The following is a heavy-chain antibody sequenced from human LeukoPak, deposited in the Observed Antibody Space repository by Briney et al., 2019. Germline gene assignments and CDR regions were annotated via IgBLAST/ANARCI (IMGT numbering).Heavy chain of an antibody. CDR1: GYTFTSYG. CDR2: ISAYNGNT. D-gene: IGHD3-22*01. V-gene: IGHV1-18*01. CDR3: ARDLGPTYSSGYYDAFDI. Sequence: GASVKVSCKASGYTFTSYGISWVRQAPGQGLEWMGWISAYNGNTNYAQKLQGRVTMTTDTSTSTAYMELRSLRSDDTAVYYCARDLGPTYSSGYYDAFDIWGQGTMVTVSS. J-gene: IGHJ3*02.